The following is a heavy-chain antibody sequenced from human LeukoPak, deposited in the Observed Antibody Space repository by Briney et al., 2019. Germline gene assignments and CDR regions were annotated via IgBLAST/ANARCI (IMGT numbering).Heavy chain of an antibody. V-gene: IGHV4-34*01. CDR3: ARGSSKMAIDY. J-gene: IGHJ4*02. D-gene: IGHD5-12*01. CDR1: GGSFSGYY. Sequence: SETLSLTCAVYGGSFSGYYWSWIRQPPGKGLEWIGEINHSGSTDYNPSLKSRVTISVGTSKNQFSLKLSSVTAADTAVYYCARGSSKMAIDYWGQGTLVTVSS. CDR2: INHSGST.